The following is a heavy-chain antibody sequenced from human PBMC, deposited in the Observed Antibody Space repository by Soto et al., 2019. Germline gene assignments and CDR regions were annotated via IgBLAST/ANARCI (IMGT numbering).Heavy chain of an antibody. Sequence: SETLSLTCAVYGGSFSGYYWSWIRQPPGKGLEWIGEINHSGSTNYNPSLKSRVTISVDTSKNQFSLKLSSVTAADTAVYYCASGYDILTGSSFDPWGQGTLVTVSS. D-gene: IGHD3-9*01. J-gene: IGHJ5*02. CDR1: GGSFSGYY. CDR3: ASGYDILTGSSFDP. V-gene: IGHV4-34*01. CDR2: INHSGST.